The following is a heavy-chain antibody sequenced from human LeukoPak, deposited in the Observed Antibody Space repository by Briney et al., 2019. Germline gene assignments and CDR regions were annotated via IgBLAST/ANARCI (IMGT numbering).Heavy chain of an antibody. CDR1: GGSFSGYY. J-gene: IGHJ4*02. V-gene: IGHV4-34*01. CDR2: INHSGST. D-gene: IGHD5-18*01. Sequence: PSETLSLTCAVYGGSFSGYYWSWIRQPPGKGLEWIGEINHSGSTNYKPSLKSRVTISVDPSKNQFSLKLSSVTAADTAVYYCARVDTAMGVFDYWGQGTLVTVSS. CDR3: ARVDTAMGVFDY.